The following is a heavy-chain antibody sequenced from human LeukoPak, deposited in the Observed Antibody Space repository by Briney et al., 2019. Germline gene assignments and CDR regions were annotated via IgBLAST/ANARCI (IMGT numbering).Heavy chain of an antibody. J-gene: IGHJ4*02. CDR1: GGSISGYY. CDR3: ARARYDSSGYRFDY. CDR2: IYYSGST. D-gene: IGHD3-22*01. Sequence: PSETLSLTCTVSGGSISGYYWSWIRQPPGKGLEWIGYIYYSGSTNYNPSLKSRVTISVDTSKNQFSLKLSSVTAADTAVYYCARARYDSSGYRFDYWGQGTLVTVSS. V-gene: IGHV4-59*01.